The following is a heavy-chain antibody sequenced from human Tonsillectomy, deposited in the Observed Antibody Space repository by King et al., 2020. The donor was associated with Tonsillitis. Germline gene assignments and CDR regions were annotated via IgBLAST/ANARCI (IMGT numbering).Heavy chain of an antibody. V-gene: IGHV1-18*01. J-gene: IGHJ4*02. D-gene: IGHD2-15*01. CDR1: GYTFTSYG. CDR2: ISAYNGNT. CDR3: ARVGDLGYCSGGSCSTLGY. Sequence: VQLVESGAEVRKPGASVKVSCKASGYTFTSYGISWVRQAPGQGLEWMGWISAYNGNTNYVQKFQGRVTMTTDTSTSTAYMELRSLRSDDTAVYFCARVGDLGYCSGGSCSTLGYWGQGTLVNVSS.